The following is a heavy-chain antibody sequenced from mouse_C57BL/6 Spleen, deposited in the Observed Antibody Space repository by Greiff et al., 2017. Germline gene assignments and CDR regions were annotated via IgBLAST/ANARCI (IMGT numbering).Heavy chain of an antibody. J-gene: IGHJ2*01. D-gene: IGHD2-4*01. CDR3: ARGGYDYDGPGY. V-gene: IGHV3-6*01. Sequence: EVQLQESGPGLVKPSQSLSLTCSVTGYSITSGYYWNWIRQFPGNKLEWMGYISYDGSNNYNPSIKNRIPITLDTSKNQFFLKLNSVTTEDTATYYCARGGYDYDGPGYWGQGNALTVSS. CDR2: ISYDGSN. CDR1: GYSITSGYY.